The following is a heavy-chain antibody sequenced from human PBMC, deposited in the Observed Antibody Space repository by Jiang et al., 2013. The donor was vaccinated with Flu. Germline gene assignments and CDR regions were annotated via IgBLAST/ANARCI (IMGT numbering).Heavy chain of an antibody. CDR1: GYSFTSYW. V-gene: IGHV5-10-1*01. J-gene: IGHJ3*02. CDR2: IDPSDSYT. Sequence: SLRISCKGSGYSFTSYWISWVRQMPGKGLEWMGRIDPSDSYTNYSPSFQGHVTISADKSISTAYLQWSSLKASDTAMYYCARLQDTSMGEMAFDIWGQGTMVTVSS. D-gene: IGHD5-18*01. CDR3: ARLQDTSMGEMAFDI.